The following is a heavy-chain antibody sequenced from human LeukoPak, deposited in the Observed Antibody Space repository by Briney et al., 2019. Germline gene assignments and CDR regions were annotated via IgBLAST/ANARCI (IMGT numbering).Heavy chain of an antibody. D-gene: IGHD1-26*01. CDR1: GFTFSSYA. V-gene: IGHV3-23*01. Sequence: GGSLRLSCAVSGFTFSSYAMSWVRQAPGKGLEWVSVISGGGSNTYYTDSVKGRFTISRDNSKNTLYLQMNSLRAEDTAVYYCAGARDVGFFDCWGQGTLVTVSS. J-gene: IGHJ4*02. CDR3: AGARDVGFFDC. CDR2: ISGGGSNT.